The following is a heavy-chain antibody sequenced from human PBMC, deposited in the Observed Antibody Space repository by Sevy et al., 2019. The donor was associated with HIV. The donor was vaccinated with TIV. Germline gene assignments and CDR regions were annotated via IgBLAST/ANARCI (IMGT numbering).Heavy chain of an antibody. V-gene: IGHV1-8*01. J-gene: IGHJ6*02. D-gene: IGHD2-2*01. CDR1: GYTFTTYD. CDR3: ARFLSTSYYYYHAMDV. Sequence: ASVKVSCKASGYTFTTYDINWVRPATGQGLEWMGWMNPNSGNTGYAQKFQGRVTMTRNTSIETAYMELSSLRSEDTAVYYCARFLSTSYYYYHAMDVWGQGTTVTVSS. CDR2: MNPNSGNT.